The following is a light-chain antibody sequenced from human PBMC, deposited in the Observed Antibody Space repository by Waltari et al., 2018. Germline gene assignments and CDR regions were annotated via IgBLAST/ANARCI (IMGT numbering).Light chain of an antibody. CDR2: EGT. Sequence: QSALTQPASVSGSPGQSITISCIGTSHDIGTYTLVSWYQQHPGKAPKLIIYEGTRRPSGVADRFSGSRSGNAASLTISGLQTEDEADYYCCSYAGRTTFVLLGGGTKLTVL. CDR3: CSYAGRTTFVL. CDR1: SHDIGTYTL. J-gene: IGLJ2*01. V-gene: IGLV2-23*03.